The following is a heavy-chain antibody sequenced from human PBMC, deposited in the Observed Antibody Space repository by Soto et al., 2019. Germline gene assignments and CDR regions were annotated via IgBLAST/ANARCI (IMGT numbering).Heavy chain of an antibody. CDR2: FDPEDGET. CDR1: GYTLTELS. Sequence: QVQLVQSGAEVKKPGASVKVSCKVSGYTLTELSMHWVRQAPGKGLEWMGGFDPEDGETIYAQKFQGRVTMTEDTSTDTAYMELSSLRSEDTAVYYCATANPPDIVVVPAAMRGNWFDPWGQGTLVTVSS. D-gene: IGHD2-2*01. V-gene: IGHV1-24*01. CDR3: ATANPPDIVVVPAAMRGNWFDP. J-gene: IGHJ5*02.